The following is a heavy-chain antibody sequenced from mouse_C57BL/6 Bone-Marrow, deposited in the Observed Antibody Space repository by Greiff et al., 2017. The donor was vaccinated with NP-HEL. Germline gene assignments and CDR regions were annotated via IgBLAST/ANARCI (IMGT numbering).Heavy chain of an antibody. CDR1: GFTFTDYY. V-gene: IGHV7-3*01. Sequence: EVMLVESGGGLVQPGGSLSLSCAASGFTFTDYYMSWVRQPPGKALEWLGFIRNKANGYTTEYSASVQGRFTISRDNSQSILYLQMNALIAEDSATYYCASSSITTVVAPYAMDYWGQGTSVTVSS. D-gene: IGHD1-1*01. J-gene: IGHJ4*01. CDR2: IRNKANGYTT. CDR3: ASSSITTVVAPYAMDY.